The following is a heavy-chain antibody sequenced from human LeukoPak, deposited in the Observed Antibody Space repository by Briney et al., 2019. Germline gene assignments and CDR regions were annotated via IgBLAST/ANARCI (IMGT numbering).Heavy chain of an antibody. J-gene: IGHJ4*02. CDR1: GFNFNEYS. D-gene: IGHD3-22*01. Sequence: GGSLRLSCAASGFNFNEYSMHWVRQAPGKGLEWVSGINWNSGSIGYADSVKGRFTISRDNAKNSLFLQMNSLRAEDTALYYCAKMEIITDGYFDHWGQGTLVTVSS. CDR2: INWNSGSI. V-gene: IGHV3-9*01. CDR3: AKMEIITDGYFDH.